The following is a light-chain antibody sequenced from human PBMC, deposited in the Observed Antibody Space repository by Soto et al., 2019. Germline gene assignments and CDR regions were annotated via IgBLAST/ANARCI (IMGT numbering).Light chain of an antibody. V-gene: IGLV2-8*01. CDR2: DVT. J-gene: IGLJ2*01. CDR3: TSYAGGSSPVV. Sequence: QSVLTQPPSASGSPGQSVTISCTGASSDVGKYNFVSWYQQHPGKAPKLMIYDVTERPSGVPDRFSGSKSGNTASLTVSGRQAEDEADDYCTSYAGGSSPVVFGGGTKLTVL. CDR1: SSDVGKYNF.